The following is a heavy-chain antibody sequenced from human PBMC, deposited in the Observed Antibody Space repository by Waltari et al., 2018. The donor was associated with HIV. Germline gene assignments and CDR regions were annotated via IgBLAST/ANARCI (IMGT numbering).Heavy chain of an antibody. Sequence: EVQLVESGGGLVQPGGSLRLSCAASGFTFSSYWMNWVRQAPGKGLGWGANIKQDGSGKYYVDSVNGRFTISRDNAENSLYLQMNSLRAEDTAVYYCARGGFYGSGSKVNWGQGTLVTVSS. CDR2: IKQDGSGK. CDR3: ARGGFYGSGSKVN. V-gene: IGHV3-7*04. CDR1: GFTFSSYW. D-gene: IGHD3-10*01. J-gene: IGHJ4*02.